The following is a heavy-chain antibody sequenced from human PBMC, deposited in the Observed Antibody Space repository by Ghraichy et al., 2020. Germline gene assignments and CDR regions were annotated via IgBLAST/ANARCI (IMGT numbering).Heavy chain of an antibody. V-gene: IGHV3-23*01. J-gene: IGHJ2*01. CDR3: AKDGSQYYDSSGLGWYFDL. D-gene: IGHD3-22*01. Sequence: GESLNISCAASGFTFSSYAMSWVRQAPGKGLEWVSAISGSGGSTYYADSVKGRFTISRDNSKNTLYLQMNSLRAEDTAVYYCAKDGSQYYDSSGLGWYFDLWGRGTLVTVSS. CDR1: GFTFSSYA. CDR2: ISGSGGST.